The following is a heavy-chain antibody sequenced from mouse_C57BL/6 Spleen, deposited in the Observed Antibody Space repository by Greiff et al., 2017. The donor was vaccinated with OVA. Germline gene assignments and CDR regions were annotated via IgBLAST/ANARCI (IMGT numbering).Heavy chain of an antibody. D-gene: IGHD2-4*01. V-gene: IGHV3-6*01. Sequence: EVHLVESGPGLVKPSQSLSLTCSVTGYSITSGYYWNWIRQFPGNKLEWMGYISYDGSNNYNPSLKNRISITRDTSKNQLFLKLNAVTTEDTATYYCASYDYEVDYWGQGTTLTVSS. CDR1: GYSITSGYY. CDR2: ISYDGSN. CDR3: ASYDYEVDY. J-gene: IGHJ2*01.